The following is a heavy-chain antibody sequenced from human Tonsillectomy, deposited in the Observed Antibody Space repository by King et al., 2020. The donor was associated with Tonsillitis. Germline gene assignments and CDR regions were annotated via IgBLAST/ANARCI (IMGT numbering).Heavy chain of an antibody. CDR2: IYYSGST. Sequence: LQLQESGPGLVKPSETLSLTCTVSGGSISSSSYYWGWIRQSPGKGLEWIGSIYYSGSTYSNPSLKSRVTISVDTSKNQFSLKLSSVTAADTAVYYCARQGGSSSPLEFDYWGQGTLVTVSS. CDR3: ARQGGSSSPLEFDY. J-gene: IGHJ4*02. V-gene: IGHV4-39*01. CDR1: GGSISSSSYY. D-gene: IGHD6-6*01.